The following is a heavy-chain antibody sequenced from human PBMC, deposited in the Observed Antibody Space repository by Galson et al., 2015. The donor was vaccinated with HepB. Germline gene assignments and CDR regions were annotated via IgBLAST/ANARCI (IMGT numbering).Heavy chain of an antibody. CDR3: AKRGPYYDFWSGYYYFDY. CDR1: GFTFSSYA. D-gene: IGHD3-3*01. Sequence: SLRLSCAASGFTFSSYAMSWVRQAPGKGLEWVSAISGSGGSTYYADSVEGRFTISRDNSKNTLYLQMNSLRAEDTAVYYCAKRGPYYDFWSGYYYFDYWGQGTLVTVSS. V-gene: IGHV3-23*01. J-gene: IGHJ4*02. CDR2: ISGSGGST.